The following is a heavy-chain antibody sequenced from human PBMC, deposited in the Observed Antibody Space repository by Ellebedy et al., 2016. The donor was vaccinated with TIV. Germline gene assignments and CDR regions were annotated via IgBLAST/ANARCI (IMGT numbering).Heavy chain of an antibody. D-gene: IGHD4-17*01. CDR1: GGSISSSNSY. J-gene: IGHJ4*02. Sequence: MPSETLSLTCTVSGGSISSSNSYWGWTRQPPGKGLQWIGSIYYSGSTYYNPSLRSRVTISVDTSKNQISLKLSSVTAADTAVYYCARHSAVTRGYFDYWGQGTLVTVYS. CDR3: ARHSAVTRGYFDY. V-gene: IGHV4-39*01. CDR2: IYYSGST.